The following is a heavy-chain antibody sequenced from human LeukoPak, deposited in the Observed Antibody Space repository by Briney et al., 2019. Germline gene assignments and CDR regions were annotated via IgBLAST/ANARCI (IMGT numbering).Heavy chain of an antibody. CDR2: INSDSIWI. CDR1: GFSFSTYS. CDR3: GRNAGGRTQREGWFDP. D-gene: IGHD1-1*01. J-gene: IGHJ5*02. Sequence: GGSLRLSCAASGFSFSTYSMNWIRQAPGKGLEWVSSINSDSIWIYYADSVRGRFTISRDNARNSLYLQMNSLRVEDTAIYYCGRNAGGRTQREGWFDPWGQGTLVTVSS. V-gene: IGHV3-21*04.